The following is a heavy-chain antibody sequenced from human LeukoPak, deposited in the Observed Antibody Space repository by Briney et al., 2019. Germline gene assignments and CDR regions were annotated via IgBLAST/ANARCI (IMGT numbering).Heavy chain of an antibody. CDR1: GFSFSRYG. D-gene: IGHD2-2*01. CDR3: ARAQLEYCSTTSCYVFDS. Sequence: GGSLRLSCVASGFSFSRYGMHWVRLAPGKGLEWVAVISFDGNEKYYADSVKGRLTISTDIFKNTLYLEMNSLRADDTAMYYCARAQLEYCSTTSCYVFDSWGQGTLVTVSS. CDR2: ISFDGNEK. V-gene: IGHV3-30*19. J-gene: IGHJ4*02.